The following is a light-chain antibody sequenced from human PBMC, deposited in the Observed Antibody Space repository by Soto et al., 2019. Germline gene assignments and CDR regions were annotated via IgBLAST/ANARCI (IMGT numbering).Light chain of an antibody. Sequence: LTQPASVSGSPGQSITISCTGTSSDVAAYNYVSWYQQHPGKAPKLMIYDVSNRPSGVSNRFSGSKSGNTASLTISGLQAEDEADYYCSSYTSGSTDVVFGGGTKVTVL. CDR2: DVS. V-gene: IGLV2-14*01. CDR1: SSDVAAYNY. CDR3: SSYTSGSTDVV. J-gene: IGLJ2*01.